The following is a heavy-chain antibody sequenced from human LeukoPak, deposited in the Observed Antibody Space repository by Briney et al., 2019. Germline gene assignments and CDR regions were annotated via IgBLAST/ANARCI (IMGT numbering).Heavy chain of an antibody. CDR1: GYTFTSYY. CDR3: AIDTVYYDPPSY. V-gene: IGHV1-24*01. J-gene: IGHJ4*01. D-gene: IGHD3-16*01. CDR2: SDPENGKT. Sequence: ASVKVSCKASGYTFTSYYMHWVRQPPGKGLEWMGGSDPENGKTVYAQNFQGRVTMTEDTSTDTAYMELTSLTSDDTAIYYCAIDTVYYDPPSYWGQGTLVTVSS.